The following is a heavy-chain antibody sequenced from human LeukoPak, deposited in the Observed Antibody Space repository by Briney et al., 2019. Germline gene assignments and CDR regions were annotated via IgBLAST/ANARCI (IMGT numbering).Heavy chain of an antibody. J-gene: IGHJ4*02. CDR1: GDTFSNYD. CDR2: IIPVFDTA. Sequence: GSSVKVSCKASGDTFSNYDVTWVRQAPGQGLEWMGRIIPVFDTAKYAQNFQGRVTMTTDESSSTAYMELYSLRSEDTAVYYCARGKDYFDYWGQGTLVTVSS. V-gene: IGHV1-69*05. CDR3: ARGKDYFDY.